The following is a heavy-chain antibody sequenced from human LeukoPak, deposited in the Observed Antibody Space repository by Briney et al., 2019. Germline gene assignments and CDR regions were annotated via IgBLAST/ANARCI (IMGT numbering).Heavy chain of an antibody. CDR1: GGSISSYY. CDR2: IYYSGST. V-gene: IGHV4-59*08. J-gene: IGHJ4*02. D-gene: IGHD1-26*01. Sequence: PSETLSLTCTVSGGSISSYYRSWIRQPPGKGLEWIGYIYYSGSTNYNPSLKSRVTISVDTSKNQFSLKLSSVTAADTAVYYCARSRRSGSRPIDYWGQGTLVTVSS. CDR3: ARSRRSGSRPIDY.